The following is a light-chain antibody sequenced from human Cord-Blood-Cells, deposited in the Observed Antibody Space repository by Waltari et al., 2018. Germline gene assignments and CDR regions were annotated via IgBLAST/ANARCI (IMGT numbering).Light chain of an antibody. V-gene: IGLV3-21*04. CDR2: YDS. CDR3: QVWDSSSDHHV. CDR1: NIGSKS. Sequence: SYVLTQPPSVSVAPGKTARITCGGNNIGSKSVHWYQQKPGQAPVLVIYYDSDRPSGIPERFSGSNSGNTATLTISRVEAGDEADYSCQVWDSSSDHHVFGTGTKVTVL. J-gene: IGLJ1*01.